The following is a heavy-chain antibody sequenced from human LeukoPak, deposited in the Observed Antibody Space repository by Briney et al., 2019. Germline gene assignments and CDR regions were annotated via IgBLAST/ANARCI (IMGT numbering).Heavy chain of an antibody. V-gene: IGHV1-2*02. CDR3: TRGYYYDSSGYYQLDY. CDR1: GYTFTGYY. J-gene: IGHJ4*02. D-gene: IGHD3-22*01. Sequence: ASVKVSCKASGYTFTGYYMHWVRQAPGQGLEWMGWINPNSGGTNYAQKFQGRVTMTRDTSNSTAYMELSRLRSDDTAVYYCTRGYYYDSSGYYQLDYWGQGTLVTVSS. CDR2: INPNSGGT.